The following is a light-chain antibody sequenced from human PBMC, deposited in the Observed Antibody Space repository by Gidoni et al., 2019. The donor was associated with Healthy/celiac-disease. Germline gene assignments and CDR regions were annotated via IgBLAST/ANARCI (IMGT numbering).Light chain of an antibody. Sequence: QSALTQPPSVSWSPGPSVTISCTGTSSDVGGYNYVSWYQQHPGKAPKLMIYDVSKRPSGVPDRFSGSKSGNTASLTISGLQAEDEADYYCCSYAGSYTLVFGGGTKLTVL. CDR3: CSYAGSYTLV. CDR2: DVS. V-gene: IGLV2-11*01. J-gene: IGLJ2*01. CDR1: SSDVGGYNY.